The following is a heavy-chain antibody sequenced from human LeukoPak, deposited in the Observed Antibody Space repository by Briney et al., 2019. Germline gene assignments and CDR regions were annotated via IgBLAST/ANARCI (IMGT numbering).Heavy chain of an antibody. Sequence: GGSLRLSCVASGFTLSSYAMSWVRQAPGKGLEWVSGISTSGGSSSYADSVKGRFTISRDNPRNTLYMQMNSLRAEDTALYYCAIMHPYYDGSGYWVQWGQGTLVTVSS. D-gene: IGHD3-22*01. CDR2: ISTSGGSS. CDR1: GFTLSSYA. V-gene: IGHV3-23*01. CDR3: AIMHPYYDGSGYWVQ. J-gene: IGHJ4*02.